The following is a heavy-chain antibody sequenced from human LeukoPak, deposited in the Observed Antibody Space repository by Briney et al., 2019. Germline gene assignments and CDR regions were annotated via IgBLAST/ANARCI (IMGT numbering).Heavy chain of an antibody. D-gene: IGHD3-10*01. Sequence: SETLSLTCAVSGGSLSSYYWSWMRQPAGKGLEWVGRIYTRGSTNYNPSLKSRVTMSVDTSKTQFSLKLSSVTAADTAVYYCSREKLWFGESDAFDIWGQGTMVTVSS. CDR1: GGSLSSYY. J-gene: IGHJ3*02. CDR2: IYTRGST. CDR3: SREKLWFGESDAFDI. V-gene: IGHV4-4*07.